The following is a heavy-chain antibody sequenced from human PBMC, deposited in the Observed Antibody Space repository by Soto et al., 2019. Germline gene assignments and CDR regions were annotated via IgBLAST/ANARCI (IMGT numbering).Heavy chain of an antibody. D-gene: IGHD4-17*01. CDR2: ISSNSDTI. V-gene: IGHV3-9*02. CDR3: AKDMKWGGMTTIHYFDS. Sequence: EVQLVESGGGLVQPGRSLRLSCVASGFTADDYAMHWVRQAPGKGLEWVSGISSNSDTIDYVASVKGRFTISRDNAKNSLFLQMNSLRPEDTALYYCAKDMKWGGMTTIHYFDSWGQGTLVTVSS. J-gene: IGHJ4*02. CDR1: GFTADDYA.